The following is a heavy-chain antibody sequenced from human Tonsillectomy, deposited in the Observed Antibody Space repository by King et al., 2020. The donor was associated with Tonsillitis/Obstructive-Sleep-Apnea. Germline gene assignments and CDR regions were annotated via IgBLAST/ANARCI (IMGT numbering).Heavy chain of an antibody. J-gene: IGHJ5*02. CDR3: AHSGLYYYGSGSYYNGWFDT. Sequence: TLKESGPTLVKPTQTLTLTCTFSGFSLSTSGVGVGWIRQPPGKALEWLALIYWDDDKRYSPSLKSRLTITKDTSKNQVVLTMTNMDPVDTATYYCAHSGLYYYGSGSYYNGWFDTWGQGTLVTVSS. CDR1: GFSLSTSGVG. V-gene: IGHV2-5*02. CDR2: IYWDDDK. D-gene: IGHD3-10*01.